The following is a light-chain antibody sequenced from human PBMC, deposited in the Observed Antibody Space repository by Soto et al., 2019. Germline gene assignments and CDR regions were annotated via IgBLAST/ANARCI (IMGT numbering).Light chain of an antibody. CDR3: QHYGASRT. Sequence: VLTQSPGTLSLSPGDRATLSCRASQSVRSSFLAWYQHKPGQAPRLLIYDTSTRATGIPDRFSGSGSGADFTLTISRLEPEDFAVYYCQHYGASRTFGQGTKGEIK. J-gene: IGKJ1*01. V-gene: IGKV3-20*01. CDR1: QSVRSSF. CDR2: DTS.